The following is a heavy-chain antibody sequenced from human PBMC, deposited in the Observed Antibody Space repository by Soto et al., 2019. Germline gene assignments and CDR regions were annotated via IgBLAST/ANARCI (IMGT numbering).Heavy chain of an antibody. CDR3: VRPQAKELGTIRGAFDI. CDR1: GDTFTSHW. J-gene: IGHJ3*02. CDR2: IYPADSDT. D-gene: IGHD3-10*01. Sequence: PGESLKISCNGSGDTFTSHWIAWVRQMTGKGLELMGLIYPADSDTRYSPSFEGQVTISVDKSISTAYLQWSFLKASDTAMYYCVRPQAKELGTIRGAFDIWGQGTKVTVSS. V-gene: IGHV5-51*01.